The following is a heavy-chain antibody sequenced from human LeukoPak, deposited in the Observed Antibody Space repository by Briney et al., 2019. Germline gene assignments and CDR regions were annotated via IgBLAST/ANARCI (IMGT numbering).Heavy chain of an antibody. CDR2: IWYDGSNK. D-gene: IGHD2-2*02. J-gene: IGHJ5*02. Sequence: GGSLRLSCAASGFTFSSYGMHWVRQAPGKGLEWVAVIWYDGSNKYYADSVKGRFTISRDNSKNTLYLQMNSLRAEDTAVHYCARERIVVVPAAILGWFDPWGQGTLVTVSS. CDR1: GFTFSSYG. V-gene: IGHV3-33*01. CDR3: ARERIVVVPAAILGWFDP.